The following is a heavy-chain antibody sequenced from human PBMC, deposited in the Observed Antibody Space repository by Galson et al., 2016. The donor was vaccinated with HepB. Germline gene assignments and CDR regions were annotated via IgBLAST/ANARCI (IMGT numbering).Heavy chain of an antibody. Sequence: SETLSLTCTVSGGSINSSNYYWGWIRQPPGKGLEWIGNIYYSGTTYFNPSLKSRVPISVATSKSQFSLKLSSLPAADTAVYRCARFLFLVGTDCNGERYFDYWGQGTLFTVSS. J-gene: IGHJ4*02. V-gene: IGHV4-39*01. CDR2: IYYSGTT. CDR3: ARFLFLVGTDCNGERYFDY. D-gene: IGHD3-3*01. CDR1: GGSINSSNYY.